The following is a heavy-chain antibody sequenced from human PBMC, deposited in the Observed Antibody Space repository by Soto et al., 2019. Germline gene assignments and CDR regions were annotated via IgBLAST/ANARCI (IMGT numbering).Heavy chain of an antibody. CDR3: AIYSTSCYGWCAFDI. CDR2: IIPILGIA. J-gene: IGHJ3*02. CDR1: GGTFSSYT. Sequence: PVKVSSKASGGTFSSYTISWVRQAPGQGLEWMGRIIPILGIANYAQKFQGRVTITADKSTSTAYMELSSLRSEDTAVYYCAIYSTSCYGWCAFDIWGQGTMVTVSS. D-gene: IGHD2-2*01. V-gene: IGHV1-69*02.